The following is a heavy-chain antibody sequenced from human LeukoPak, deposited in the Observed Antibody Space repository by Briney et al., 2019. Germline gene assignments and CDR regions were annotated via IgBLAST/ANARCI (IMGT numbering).Heavy chain of an antibody. CDR2: IIPIFGTA. J-gene: IGHJ3*02. CDR1: GGTFSSYA. CDR3: ARFGYCTNGVCYPDAFDI. V-gene: IGHV1-69*13. D-gene: IGHD2-8*01. Sequence: ASVKVSCKASGGTFSSYAISWVRQAPGQGLEWMGGIIPIFGTANYAQKFQGRVTITADESTSTAYMELSSLRSEDTAVYYCARFGYCTNGVCYPDAFDIWGQGTMVTVSS.